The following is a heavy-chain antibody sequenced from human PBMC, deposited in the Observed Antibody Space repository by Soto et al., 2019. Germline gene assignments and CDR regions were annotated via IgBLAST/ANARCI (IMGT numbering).Heavy chain of an antibody. CDR2: SSATGAGT. J-gene: IGHJ4*02. D-gene: IGHD1-7*01. Sequence: EVQLLESGGGLVQPGGSLRLSCAASGLPFSTYAMTWVPQAPGKGLEWVSFSSATGAGTYYADSVKGRFTISRDNSKNTLYLQMTSLRADDTAVYYCAKDRRAGGNYGFYSDFWGQGALVIVSS. V-gene: IGHV3-23*01. CDR1: GLPFSTYA. CDR3: AKDRRAGGNYGFYSDF.